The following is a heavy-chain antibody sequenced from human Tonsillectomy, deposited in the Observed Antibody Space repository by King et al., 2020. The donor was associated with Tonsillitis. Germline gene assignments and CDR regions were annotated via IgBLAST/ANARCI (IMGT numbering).Heavy chain of an antibody. Sequence: VQLVESGGGLVQPGGSLRLSCAASGFTVSSNYMSWVRQAPGKGLEWVSVIYSGGSTYYADSVKGRFAISRHNSKNTLYLQMNSLRAEDTAVYYCARGGLYDPFDYWGQGTLVTVSS. V-gene: IGHV3-53*04. D-gene: IGHD3-16*01. J-gene: IGHJ4*02. CDR3: ARGGLYDPFDY. CDR2: IYSGGST. CDR1: GFTVSSNY.